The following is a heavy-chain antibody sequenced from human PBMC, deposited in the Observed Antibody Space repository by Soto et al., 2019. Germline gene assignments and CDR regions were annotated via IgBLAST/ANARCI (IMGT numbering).Heavy chain of an antibody. CDR2: TYYRSKWYN. Sequence: PSETLSLTCAISGDSVSSNSAAWNWIRQSPSRGLEWLGRTYYRSKWYNDYAVSVKSRITINPDTSKNQFSLQLNSVTPEDTAVYYCARLSSGREGLVVAFDYWGQGTLVTVSS. CDR1: GDSVSSNSAA. J-gene: IGHJ4*02. CDR3: ARLSSGREGLVVAFDY. D-gene: IGHD6-19*01. V-gene: IGHV6-1*01.